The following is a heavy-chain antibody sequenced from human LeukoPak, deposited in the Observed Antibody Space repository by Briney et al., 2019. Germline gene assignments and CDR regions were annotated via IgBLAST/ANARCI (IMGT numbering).Heavy chain of an antibody. D-gene: IGHD2-2*02. Sequence: ASVKVSCKASGYTFTSYDINWVRQATGQGLEWMGWMNPNSGNTGYAQKFQGRVTITRNTSISTAYMELSSLRSEDTAVYYCASGIVVVPAAIFYYFDYWGQGTLVTVSS. CDR1: GYTFTSYD. CDR2: MNPNSGNT. J-gene: IGHJ4*02. V-gene: IGHV1-8*03. CDR3: ASGIVVVPAAIFYYFDY.